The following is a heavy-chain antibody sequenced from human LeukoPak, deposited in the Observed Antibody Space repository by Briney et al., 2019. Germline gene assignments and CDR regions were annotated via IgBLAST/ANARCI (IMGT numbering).Heavy chain of an antibody. CDR1: CFIVSSDY. V-gene: IGHV3-53*01. J-gene: IGHJ4*02. D-gene: IGHD2-21*02. CDR2: VYSGGTT. CDR3: ASGEVYCGGDCYGQ. Sequence: GGSLRLSCAASCFIVSSDYLSSVRQAPGKGLEWVSVVYSGGTTYYADSVKGRFTISRDNSKNTLYLQMNSLRAEDTAVYYWASGEVYCGGDCYGQWGQGTLVTVSS.